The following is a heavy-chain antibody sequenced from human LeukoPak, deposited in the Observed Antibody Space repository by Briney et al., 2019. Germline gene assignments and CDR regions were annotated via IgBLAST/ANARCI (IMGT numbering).Heavy chain of an antibody. CDR2: IYSGGST. J-gene: IGHJ4*02. CDR1: GFTVSSNY. CDR3: ARESSQLRWTKDY. V-gene: IGHV3-66*02. Sequence: GGSLRLSCAASGFTVSSNYMSWVRQAPGKGLEWVSVIYSGGSTYYADSVKGRFTISRDNSKNTLYLQMNSLRVEDTAVYYCARESSQLRWTKDYWGQGTLVTVSS. D-gene: IGHD4-23*01.